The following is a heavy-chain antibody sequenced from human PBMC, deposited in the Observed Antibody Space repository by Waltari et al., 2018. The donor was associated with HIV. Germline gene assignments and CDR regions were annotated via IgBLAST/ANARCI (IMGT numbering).Heavy chain of an antibody. D-gene: IGHD3-9*01. V-gene: IGHV3-74*01. CDR3: ARDLVVLRYFDWLSTYFDY. Sequence: RLSCAASGFTFSSYWMHWVRQAPGKGLVWVSRIKSDGTITTYADSVKGRFTISRDNAKNTLFLQMNSLRAEDTAIYYCARDLVVLRYFDWLSTYFDYWGQGTLVTVSS. J-gene: IGHJ4*02. CDR2: IKSDGTIT. CDR1: GFTFSSYW.